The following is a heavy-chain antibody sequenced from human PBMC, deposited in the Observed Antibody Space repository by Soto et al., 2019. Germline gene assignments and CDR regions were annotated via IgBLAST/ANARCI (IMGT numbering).Heavy chain of an antibody. D-gene: IGHD6-19*01. CDR2: ISGSGGST. CDR3: AKVPAFIAVAGPFDY. V-gene: IGHV3-23*01. J-gene: IGHJ4*02. CDR1: GFTFNSYA. Sequence: GGSLRLSCAASGFTFNSYAMSWVRQAPGKGLEWVSAISGSGGSTYYADSVKGRFTISRDNSKNTLYLQMNSLRAEDAAVYYCAKVPAFIAVAGPFDYWGQGTLVTVSS.